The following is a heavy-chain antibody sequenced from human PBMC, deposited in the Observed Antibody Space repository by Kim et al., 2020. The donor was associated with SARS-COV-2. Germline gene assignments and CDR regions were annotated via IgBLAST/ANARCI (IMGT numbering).Heavy chain of an antibody. CDR1: GGSISSSNW. D-gene: IGHD3-3*01. Sequence: SETLSLTCAVSGGSISSSNWWSWVRQPPGKGLEWIGEIYHSGSTNYNPSLKSRVTISVDKSKNQFSLKLSSVTAADTAVYYCARVGAGFWSGSPFGYWGQGTLVTVSS. CDR2: IYHSGST. J-gene: IGHJ4*02. CDR3: ARVGAGFWSGSPFGY. V-gene: IGHV4-4*02.